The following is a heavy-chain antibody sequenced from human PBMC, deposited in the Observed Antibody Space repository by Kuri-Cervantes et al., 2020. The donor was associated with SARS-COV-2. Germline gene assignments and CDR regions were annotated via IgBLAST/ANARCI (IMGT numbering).Heavy chain of an antibody. J-gene: IGHJ6*03. CDR2: IRYDGSNK. V-gene: IGHV3-30*02. CDR3: AKDLMVTTSHYYYYYMDV. CDR1: GFTFSSYW. Sequence: GESLKISCAASGFTFSSYWMSWVRQAPGRGLEWVAFIRYDGSNKYYADSVKGRFTISRDNSKNTLYLQMNSLRAEDTAVYYCAKDLMVTTSHYYYYYMDVWGKGTTVTVSS. D-gene: IGHD2-8*01.